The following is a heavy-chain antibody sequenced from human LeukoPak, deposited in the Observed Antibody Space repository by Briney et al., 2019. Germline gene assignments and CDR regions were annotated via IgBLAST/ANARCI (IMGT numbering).Heavy chain of an antibody. D-gene: IGHD3-3*01. V-gene: IGHV4-30-2*01. CDR2: IYHSGST. CDR1: GGSISSSSYY. Sequence: SETLSLTCTVSGGSISSSSYYWSWIRQPPGKGLEWIGYIYHSGSTYYNPSLKSRVTISVDRSKNLFSLKLSSETAADTAVYYCARLGSGNSFDYWGQGTLVTVSS. CDR3: ARLGSGNSFDY. J-gene: IGHJ4*02.